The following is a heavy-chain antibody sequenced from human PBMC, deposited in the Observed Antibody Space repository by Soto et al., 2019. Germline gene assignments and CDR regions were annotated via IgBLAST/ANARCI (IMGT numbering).Heavy chain of an antibody. V-gene: IGHV4-59*01. CDR2: IYYSGST. CDR1: GGSISSYY. Sequence: SETLSLTCTVSGGSISSYYWSWIRQPPGKGLEWIGYIYYSGSTNYNPSLKSRVTISVDTSKNQFSLKLSSVTAADTAVYYCARAVDTETFDYWGQGTLVTVSS. D-gene: IGHD5-18*01. CDR3: ARAVDTETFDY. J-gene: IGHJ4*02.